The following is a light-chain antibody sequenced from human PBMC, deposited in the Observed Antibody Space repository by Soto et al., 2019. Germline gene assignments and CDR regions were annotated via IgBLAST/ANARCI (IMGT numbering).Light chain of an antibody. V-gene: IGLV2-8*01. Sequence: QSALTQPPSASGSPGQSVTISCTGTSSDVGGYNFVSWYQQHPGKAPKLMIYEVSERPSGVPDRFSGSKSVNTSSLTVSGLQAEDEADYYCSSYAGSNIVVFGGGTKLTVL. CDR3: SSYAGSNIVV. CDR2: EVS. CDR1: SSDVGGYNF. J-gene: IGLJ2*01.